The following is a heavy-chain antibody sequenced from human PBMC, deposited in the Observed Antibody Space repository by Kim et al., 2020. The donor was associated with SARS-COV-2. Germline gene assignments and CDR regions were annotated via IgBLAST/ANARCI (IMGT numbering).Heavy chain of an antibody. Sequence: ASGKVSCKASGYTFTSYGISWVRQAPGQGLEWMGWISAYNGNTNYAQKLQGRVTMTTDTSTSTAYRELRSLRSDDTAVYYCARDGTLLRGLVIIPFLYGGQGTLVTVSS. V-gene: IGHV1-18*01. J-gene: IGHJ4*02. CDR2: ISAYNGNT. CDR1: GYTFTSYG. D-gene: IGHD3-3*01. CDR3: ARDGTLLRGLVIIPFLY.